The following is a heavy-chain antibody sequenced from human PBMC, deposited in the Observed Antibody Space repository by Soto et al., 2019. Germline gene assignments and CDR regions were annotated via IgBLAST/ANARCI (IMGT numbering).Heavy chain of an antibody. CDR2: ISGSGGST. Sequence: GGSLRLSCAASGFTFSSYAMSWVRQAPGKGLEWVSAISGSGGSTYYADSVKGRFTISRDNSKNTLYLQMNSLRAEDTAVYYCAKDRGGIAARPNDAFDIWGQGTMVTVSS. D-gene: IGHD6-6*01. CDR3: AKDRGGIAARPNDAFDI. J-gene: IGHJ3*02. V-gene: IGHV3-23*01. CDR1: GFTFSSYA.